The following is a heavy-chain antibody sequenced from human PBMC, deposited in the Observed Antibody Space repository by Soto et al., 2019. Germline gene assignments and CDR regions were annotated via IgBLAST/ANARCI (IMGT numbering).Heavy chain of an antibody. J-gene: IGHJ4*02. Sequence: ASVKVSCKASGYTFTSYAMHWVRQAPGQRLEWMGWINAGNGNTKYSQKFQGRVTITRDTSASTAYMELSSLRSEDTAVYYCAGAFLGATTTFDYWGQGTLVTVSS. CDR1: GYTFTSYA. CDR3: AGAFLGATTTFDY. D-gene: IGHD1-26*01. V-gene: IGHV1-3*01. CDR2: INAGNGNT.